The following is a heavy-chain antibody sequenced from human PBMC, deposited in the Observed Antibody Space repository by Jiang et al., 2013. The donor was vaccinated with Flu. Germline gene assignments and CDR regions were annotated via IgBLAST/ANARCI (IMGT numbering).Heavy chain of an antibody. CDR1: GGSISSYY. V-gene: IGHV4-59*01. CDR3: ARGSSDLYYLFDL. J-gene: IGHJ2*01. Sequence: GSGLVKPSETLSLTCTVSGGSISSYYYSWIRQPPGKGLEWIGYIYYIGSTNYNPSLKSRVTISVDMSKNQFSLKLSSVTAADTAVYYCARGSSDLYYLFDLWGRGTLVTVSS. CDR2: IYYIGST. D-gene: IGHD3-10*01.